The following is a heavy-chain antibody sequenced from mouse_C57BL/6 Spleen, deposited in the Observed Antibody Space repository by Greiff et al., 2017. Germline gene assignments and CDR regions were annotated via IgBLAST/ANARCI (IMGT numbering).Heavy chain of an antibody. V-gene: IGHV5-6*02. CDR3: ARRTDGYYEDY. Sequence: EVKLQESGGDLVKPGGSLKLSCAASGFTFSSYGMSWVRQTPDKRLEWVATISSGGSYTYYPDSVKGRFTISRDNAKNTLYLQMSSLKSEDTAMYYCARRTDGYYEDYWGQGTTLTVSS. CDR2: ISSGGSYT. CDR1: GFTFSSYG. J-gene: IGHJ2*01. D-gene: IGHD2-3*01.